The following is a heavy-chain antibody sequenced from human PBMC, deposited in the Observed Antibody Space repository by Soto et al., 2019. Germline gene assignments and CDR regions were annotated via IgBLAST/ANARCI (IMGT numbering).Heavy chain of an antibody. CDR2: ISYDGSNK. CDR1: GFTFSSYA. Sequence: GGSLRLSCAASGFTFSSYAMHWVRQAPGKGLEWVAVISYDGSNKYYADSVKGRFTISRDNSKNTLYLQMNSLRAEDTAVYYCARAGWPIYYYYYMDVWGKGTTVTVSS. D-gene: IGHD6-19*01. CDR3: ARAGWPIYYYYYMDV. V-gene: IGHV3-30-3*01. J-gene: IGHJ6*03.